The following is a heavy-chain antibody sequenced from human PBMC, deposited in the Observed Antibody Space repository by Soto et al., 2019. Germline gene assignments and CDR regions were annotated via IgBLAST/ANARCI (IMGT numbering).Heavy chain of an antibody. Sequence: ASVKVSCKASGYTFTSYGISWVRQAPGQGLEWMGWISAYNGNTNYAQKLQGRVTMTTDTSTSTAYMELRSLRSDDTAVYYCARQGDVWGSSWIIDYWGQGTLVTVSS. CDR1: GYTFTSYG. J-gene: IGHJ4*02. V-gene: IGHV1-18*01. D-gene: IGHD6-13*01. CDR3: ARQGDVWGSSWIIDY. CDR2: ISAYNGNT.